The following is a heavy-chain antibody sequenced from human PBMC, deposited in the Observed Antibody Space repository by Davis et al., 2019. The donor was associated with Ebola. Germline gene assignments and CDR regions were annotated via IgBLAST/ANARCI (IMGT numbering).Heavy chain of an antibody. Sequence: GESLKISCAAAGFTFSSFPMSWVRQAPGKGLEWVSYISSSSSTIYYADSVKGRFTISRDNAKNSLYLQMNSLRDEDTAVYYCAKDRQYSSDYWGQGTLVTVSS. CDR1: GFTFSSFP. CDR2: ISSSSSTI. V-gene: IGHV3-48*02. D-gene: IGHD5-18*01. J-gene: IGHJ4*02. CDR3: AKDRQYSSDY.